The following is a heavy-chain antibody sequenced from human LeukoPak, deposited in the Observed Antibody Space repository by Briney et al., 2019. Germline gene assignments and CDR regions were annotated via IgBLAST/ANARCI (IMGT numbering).Heavy chain of an antibody. J-gene: IGHJ6*02. CDR1: GFTFSSYA. Sequence: GGSLRLSCAASGFTFSSYAMSWVRQAPGKGLEWVSAISGSGGSTYYADSVKGRFTISRDNSRDTLYLQMNSLRAEDTAVYYCAKDQGWQLVRYYYYGMDVWGQGTTVTVSS. D-gene: IGHD6-6*01. CDR2: ISGSGGST. V-gene: IGHV3-23*01. CDR3: AKDQGWQLVRYYYYGMDV.